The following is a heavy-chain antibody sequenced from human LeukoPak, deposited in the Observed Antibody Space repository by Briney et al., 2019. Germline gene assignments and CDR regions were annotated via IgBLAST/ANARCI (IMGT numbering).Heavy chain of an antibody. V-gene: IGHV1-69*01. CDR3: ARDPCSTTSCFNWFYP. Sequence: GSSVKVSCKASGGTFSSYAISWVRQAPGQGLEWMGGIIPIFGTANYAQKFQGRVTITADESTSTAYMELSSLRSEDTAVYYCARDPCSTTSCFNWFYPWVQGTLVTVSS. CDR1: GGTFSSYA. J-gene: IGHJ5*02. D-gene: IGHD2-2*01. CDR2: IIPIFGTA.